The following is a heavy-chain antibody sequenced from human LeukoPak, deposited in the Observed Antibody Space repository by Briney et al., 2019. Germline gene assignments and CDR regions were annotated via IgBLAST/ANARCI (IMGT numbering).Heavy chain of an antibody. V-gene: IGHV4-38-2*02. CDR3: ARDGVEVRSPRPFAY. CDR1: GYSISDGYY. D-gene: IGHD2-8*01. J-gene: IGHJ4*02. CDR2: SHNPGDS. Sequence: SETLSLTCTVSGYSISDGYYWGWIRQPPGKGLEWIGNSHNPGDSFYHPSLKSPVTISIGTAKNPVSLKLSSVTAADTALYYCARDGVEVRSPRPFAYWGKGTQVTVSS.